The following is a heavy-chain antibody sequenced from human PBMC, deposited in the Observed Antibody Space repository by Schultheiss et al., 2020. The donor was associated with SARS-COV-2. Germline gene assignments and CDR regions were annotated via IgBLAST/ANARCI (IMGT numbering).Heavy chain of an antibody. V-gene: IGHV1-69*13. J-gene: IGHJ5*02. CDR2: IIPIFGTA. D-gene: IGHD2-2*02. Sequence: SVKVSCKASGGTFSSYAISWVRQAPGQGLEWMGGIIPIFGTANYAQKFQGRVTITADESTSTAYMELRSLRSDDTAVYYCARDYIVVVPAAIGWFDPWGQGTLVTVSS. CDR3: ARDYIVVVPAAIGWFDP. CDR1: GGTFSSYA.